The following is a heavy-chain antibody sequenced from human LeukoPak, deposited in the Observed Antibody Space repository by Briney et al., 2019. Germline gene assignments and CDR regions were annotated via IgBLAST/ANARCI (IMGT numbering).Heavy chain of an antibody. V-gene: IGHV3-30-3*01. CDR3: ARDLYSYGFTHFDY. J-gene: IGHJ4*02. CDR1: GFTFSSYA. Sequence: GGSLRLSCAASGFTFSSYAMHWVRQAPGKGLEWVAVISYDGSNKYYADSVKGRFTISRDNSKNTLYLQMNSLRAEDTAVYYCARDLYSYGFTHFDYWGQGTLVTVSS. CDR2: ISYDGSNK. D-gene: IGHD5-18*01.